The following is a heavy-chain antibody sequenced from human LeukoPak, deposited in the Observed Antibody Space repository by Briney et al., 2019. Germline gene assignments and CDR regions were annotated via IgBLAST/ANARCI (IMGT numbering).Heavy chain of an antibody. J-gene: IGHJ4*02. CDR3: ARGGGSLDYYDSSGYYYANY. Sequence: PVASVKVSCKASGYTFTGYYIHWVRQAPGQGLEWMGWINPNSGDTNYAQKFQGRVTMTRDTSISTAYMELSSLRSEDTAVYYCARGGGSLDYYDSSGYYYANYWGQGTLVTVSS. CDR2: INPNSGDT. CDR1: GYTFTGYY. V-gene: IGHV1-2*02. D-gene: IGHD3-22*01.